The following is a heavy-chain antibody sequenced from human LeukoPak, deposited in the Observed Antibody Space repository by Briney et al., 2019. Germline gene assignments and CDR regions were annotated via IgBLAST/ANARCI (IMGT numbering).Heavy chain of an antibody. CDR1: GGSISSYY. J-gene: IGHJ5*02. D-gene: IGHD6-13*01. V-gene: IGHV4-4*07. Sequence: PSETLSLTCTVSGGSISSYYWSRIRQPAGKGLEWVGRIYTSGSTNYNPSLKSRVTMSVDTSKNQFSLKLSSVTAADTAVYYCACAGYSSSWYFGFDPWGQGTLVTVSS. CDR3: ACAGYSSSWYFGFDP. CDR2: IYTSGST.